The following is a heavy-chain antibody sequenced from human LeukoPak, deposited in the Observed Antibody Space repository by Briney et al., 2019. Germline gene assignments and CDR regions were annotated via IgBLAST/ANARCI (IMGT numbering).Heavy chain of an antibody. CDR3: ARRYYDSSHWFDP. V-gene: IGHV4-39*01. CDR1: GGSISSGSYY. Sequence: SETLSLTCTVSGGSISSGSYYWSWIRQPAGKGLEWIGRIYYSGSTYYNPSLKSRVTISVDTSKNQFSLKLSSVTAADTAVYYCARRYYDSSHWFDPWGQGTLVTVSS. J-gene: IGHJ5*02. D-gene: IGHD3-22*01. CDR2: IYYSGST.